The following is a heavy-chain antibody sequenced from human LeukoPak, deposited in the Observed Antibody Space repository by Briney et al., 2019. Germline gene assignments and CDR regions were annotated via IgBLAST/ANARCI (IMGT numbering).Heavy chain of an antibody. Sequence: PSETLSLTCTVSGGSISSYYWSWIRQPPGKGLEWIGYIYYSGSTNYNPSLKSRVTISVDTSKNQFSLKLSSVTAADTAVYYCARQFLEWLSTNWYFDLWGRGTLVTVSS. J-gene: IGHJ2*01. CDR3: ARQFLEWLSTNWYFDL. CDR2: IYYSGST. V-gene: IGHV4-59*08. CDR1: GGSISSYY. D-gene: IGHD3-3*01.